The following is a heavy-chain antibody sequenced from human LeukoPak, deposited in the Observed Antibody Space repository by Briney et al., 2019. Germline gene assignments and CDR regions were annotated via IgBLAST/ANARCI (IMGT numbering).Heavy chain of an antibody. V-gene: IGHV4-4*07. D-gene: IGHD3-10*01. CDR3: ARESSGSYYNPLGYMDV. CDR2: IFTSGIT. Sequence: SETLSLTCTVSGGSISIYYWNWIRQPAGKGLEWIGRIFTSGITNYNPSLKSRVTMSVDTSKNQFSLTVSSVTAADTAVYYCARESSGSYYNPLGYMDVWGRGATVTVSS. CDR1: GGSISIYY. J-gene: IGHJ6*03.